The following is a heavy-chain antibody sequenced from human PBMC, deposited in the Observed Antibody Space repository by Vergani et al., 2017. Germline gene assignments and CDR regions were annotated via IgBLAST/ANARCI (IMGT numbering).Heavy chain of an antibody. CDR2: IKQDGSEK. Sequence: EVQLVESGGGLVQPGGSLRLSCAASGFTFSSYWMSWVRQAPGKGLEWVANIKQDGSEKYHVDSVKGRFTISRDNAKNSLYLQMNSLRAEDTALYYCGRVTYYYGSGSYPPDYWGQGTLVTVSS. V-gene: IGHV3-7*03. CDR1: GFTFSSYW. D-gene: IGHD3-10*01. CDR3: GRVTYYYGSGSYPPDY. J-gene: IGHJ4*02.